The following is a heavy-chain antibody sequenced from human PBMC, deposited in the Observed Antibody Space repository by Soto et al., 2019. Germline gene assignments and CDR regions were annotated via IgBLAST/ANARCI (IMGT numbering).Heavy chain of an antibody. Sequence: SETLSLTCAVSGGSISSSNWWSWVRQPPGKGLEWIGEIYHSGSTNYNPSLKSRVTISVDKSKNQFSLKLSSVTAADTVVYYCARDRMERAVVPAAMGGYFDYWGQGTLVTVSS. CDR2: IYHSGST. CDR1: GGSISSSNW. V-gene: IGHV4-4*02. D-gene: IGHD2-2*01. J-gene: IGHJ4*02. CDR3: ARDRMERAVVPAAMGGYFDY.